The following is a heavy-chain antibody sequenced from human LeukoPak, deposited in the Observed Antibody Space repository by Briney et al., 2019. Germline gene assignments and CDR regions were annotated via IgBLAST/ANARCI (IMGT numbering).Heavy chain of an antibody. D-gene: IGHD3-10*01. J-gene: IGHJ5*02. Sequence: GASVKVSCKASGYTFTSYAMHWVRQAPGQRLEWIGWINAGNGNTKYSQKFQGRVTITRDTSASTAYMELSSLRSEDTAVYYCARNGGDMVRGVIYWFDPWGQGTLVTVSS. CDR1: GYTFTSYA. CDR2: INAGNGNT. CDR3: ARNGGDMVRGVIYWFDP. V-gene: IGHV1-3*01.